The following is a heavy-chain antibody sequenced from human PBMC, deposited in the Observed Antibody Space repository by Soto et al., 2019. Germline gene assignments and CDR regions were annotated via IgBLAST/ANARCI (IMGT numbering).Heavy chain of an antibody. D-gene: IGHD6-6*01. V-gene: IGHV3-30-3*01. J-gene: IGHJ4*02. Sequence: GGSLRLSCAASGFTFSSYAMHWVRQAPGKGLEWVAVISYDGSNKYYADSVKGRFTISRDNSKNTLYLQMNSLRAEDTAVYYCAREDSSSSELDYWGQGTLVTVSS. CDR2: ISYDGSNK. CDR1: GFTFSSYA. CDR3: AREDSSSSELDY.